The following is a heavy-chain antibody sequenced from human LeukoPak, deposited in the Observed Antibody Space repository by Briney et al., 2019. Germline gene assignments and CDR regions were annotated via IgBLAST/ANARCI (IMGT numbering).Heavy chain of an antibody. D-gene: IGHD3-22*01. J-gene: IGHJ3*02. CDR1: GGSISSGDYY. Sequence: KASQTLSLTYPVSGGSISSGDYYWSWIRQPPGKGLEWIGYIYYSGSTYYNPSLKSRVTISVDTSKNQFSLKLSSVTAADTAVYYCARGGTMMYAFDIWGQGTMVTVSS. CDR2: IYYSGST. CDR3: ARGGTMMYAFDI. V-gene: IGHV4-30-4*08.